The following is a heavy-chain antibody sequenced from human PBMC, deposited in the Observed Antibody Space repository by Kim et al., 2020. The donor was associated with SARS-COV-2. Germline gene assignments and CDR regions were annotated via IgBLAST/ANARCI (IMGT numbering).Heavy chain of an antibody. CDR3: AKDGNWELRYFDY. D-gene: IGHD1-26*01. J-gene: IGHJ4*02. Sequence: YADSVKGRFTISRDNSKNTLYLQMNSLRAEDTAVYYCAKDGNWELRYFDYWGQGTLVTVSS. V-gene: IGHV3-23*01.